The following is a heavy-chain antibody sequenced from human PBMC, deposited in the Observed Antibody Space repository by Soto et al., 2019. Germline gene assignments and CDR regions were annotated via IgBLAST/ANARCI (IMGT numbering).Heavy chain of an antibody. Sequence: SETLSLTCTVSGGSISSSSYYWGWIRQPPGKGLEWIGSIYYSGSTYYNPSLKSRVTISVDTSKNQFSLKLSSVTAADTAVYYCARHKILEWLLIDYWGQGTLVTVSS. CDR3: ARHKILEWLLIDY. CDR1: GGSISSSSYY. D-gene: IGHD3-3*01. CDR2: IYYSGST. J-gene: IGHJ4*02. V-gene: IGHV4-39*01.